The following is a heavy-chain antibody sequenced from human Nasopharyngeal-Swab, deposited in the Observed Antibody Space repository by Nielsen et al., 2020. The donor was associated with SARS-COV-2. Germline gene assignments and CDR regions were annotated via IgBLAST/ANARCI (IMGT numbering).Heavy chain of an antibody. Sequence: GSLKISCAASGFTFSRDWMHWVRQPPGKGLVGVSRISPDGRGTSFADSVKGRFTISRDNAKNTLYLQMNSLRADDTAVHYCVRGSSDWRGIDYWGQGTLVTVSS. D-gene: IGHD6-19*01. J-gene: IGHJ4*02. V-gene: IGHV3-74*01. CDR3: VRGSSDWRGIDY. CDR1: GFTFSRDW. CDR2: ISPDGRGT.